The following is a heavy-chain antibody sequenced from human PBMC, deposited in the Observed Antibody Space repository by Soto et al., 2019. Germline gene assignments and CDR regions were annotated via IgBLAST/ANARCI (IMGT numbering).Heavy chain of an antibody. Sequence: PGGSLRLSCAASGFTFSDYYMSWIRQAPGKGLEWVSYISSSSSYTNYADSVKGRFTISRDNAKNSLYLQMNSLRAEDTAVYYCARDCGGDCYTNPYFDYWGQGTLVTVSS. J-gene: IGHJ4*02. V-gene: IGHV3-11*06. D-gene: IGHD2-21*02. CDR3: ARDCGGDCYTNPYFDY. CDR1: GFTFSDYY. CDR2: ISSSSSYT.